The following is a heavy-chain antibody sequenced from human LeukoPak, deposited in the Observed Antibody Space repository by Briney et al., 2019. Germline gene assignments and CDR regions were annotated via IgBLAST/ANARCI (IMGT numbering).Heavy chain of an antibody. J-gene: IGHJ4*02. V-gene: IGHV4-34*01. CDR3: ARGKADYYDSSGYSADFDY. CDR2: INHSGST. Sequence: SETLSLTCAVYGGSFSGYYWSWIRQPPGKGREWVGEINHSGSTNYNPSLKSRVTISVDTSKNQFSLKLSSVTAADTAVYYCARGKADYYDSSGYSADFDYWGQGTLVTVSS. D-gene: IGHD3-22*01. CDR1: GGSFSGYY.